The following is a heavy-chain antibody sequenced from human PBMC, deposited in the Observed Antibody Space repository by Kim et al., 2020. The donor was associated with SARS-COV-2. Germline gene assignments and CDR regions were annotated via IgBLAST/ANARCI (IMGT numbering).Heavy chain of an antibody. J-gene: IGHJ4*02. CDR3: ATIEEMATMGGGFDY. V-gene: IGHV4-39*01. Sequence: SETLSLTCTVSGGSISSSSYYWGWIRQPPGKGLEWIGSIYYSGSTYYNPSLKSRVTISVDTSKNQFSLKLSSVTAADTAVYYCATIEEMATMGGGFDYWGQGTLVTVSS. CDR1: GGSISSSSYY. CDR2: IYYSGST. D-gene: IGHD5-12*01.